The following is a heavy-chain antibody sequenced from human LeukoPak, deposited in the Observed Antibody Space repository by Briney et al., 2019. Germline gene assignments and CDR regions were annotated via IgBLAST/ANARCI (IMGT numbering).Heavy chain of an antibody. Sequence: TSETLSLTCTVSGGSISSGGYYWSWIRQHPGKGLEWIGYIYYSGSTNYNPSLKSRVTISVDTSKKQFSLKLSSVAAADTAVYYCASGPSGSYYFDYWGQGTLVTVSS. D-gene: IGHD1-26*01. CDR3: ASGPSGSYYFDY. V-gene: IGHV4-31*03. J-gene: IGHJ4*02. CDR1: GGSISSGGYY. CDR2: IYYSGST.